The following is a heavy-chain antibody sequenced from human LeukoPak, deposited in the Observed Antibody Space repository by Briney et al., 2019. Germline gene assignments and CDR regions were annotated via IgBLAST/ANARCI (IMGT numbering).Heavy chain of an antibody. CDR3: ASGVGAISFDY. D-gene: IGHD1-26*01. CDR2: ISGGRTYI. V-gene: IGHV3-21*01. CDR1: GFTFSSYS. Sequence: GGSLRLSCAASGFTFSSYSMNWVRQAPGKGLEWVSSISGGRTYIYYADSVKGRFTISRDNAKNSLYLQMNSLRAEDTAVYYCASGVGAISFDYWGQGTLVTVSS. J-gene: IGHJ4*02.